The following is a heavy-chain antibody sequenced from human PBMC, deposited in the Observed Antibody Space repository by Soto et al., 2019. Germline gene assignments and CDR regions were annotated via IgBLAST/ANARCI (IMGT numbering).Heavy chain of an antibody. J-gene: IGHJ3*02. CDR3: ARTRQQLVPAFDI. CDR1: GYTFTGYY. Sequence: ASVKVSCKASGYTFTGYYMHWVRQAPGQGLEWMGWINPNSGGTNYAQKFQGRVTMTRDTSISTAYMELSRLRSDDTAVYYCARTRQQLVPAFDIWGQGTMVTVSS. CDR2: INPNSGGT. V-gene: IGHV1-2*02. D-gene: IGHD6-13*01.